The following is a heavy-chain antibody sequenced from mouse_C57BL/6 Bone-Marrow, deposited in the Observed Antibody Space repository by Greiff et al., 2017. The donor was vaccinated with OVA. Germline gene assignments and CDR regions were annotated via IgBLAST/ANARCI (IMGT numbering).Heavy chain of an antibody. J-gene: IGHJ1*03. Sequence: QVQLQQSGAELVRPGTSVKMSCKASGYTFTNYWIGWAKQMPGHGLEWIGDIYPGGGYTNYNEKFKGKATLTADKSSSTAYMQFSSLTSEDSAIYYCARWDGYYGYFDVWGTGTTVTVSS. V-gene: IGHV1-63*01. CDR2: IYPGGGYT. D-gene: IGHD2-3*01. CDR1: GYTFTNYW. CDR3: ARWDGYYGYFDV.